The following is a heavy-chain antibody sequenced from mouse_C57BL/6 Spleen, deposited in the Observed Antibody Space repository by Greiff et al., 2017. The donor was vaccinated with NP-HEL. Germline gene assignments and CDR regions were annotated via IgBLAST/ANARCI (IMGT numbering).Heavy chain of an antibody. CDR3: ARNGTDGYFYYAMDY. V-gene: IGHV2-2*01. CDR2: IWSGGST. CDR1: GFSLTSYG. Sequence: QVQLKESGPGLVQPSQSLSITCTVSGFSLTSYGVHWVRQSPGKGLEWLGVIWSGGSTDYNAAFISRLSISKDNSKSQVFFKMNSLQADDTAIYYCARNGTDGYFYYAMDYWGQGTSVTVSS. J-gene: IGHJ4*01. D-gene: IGHD2-3*01.